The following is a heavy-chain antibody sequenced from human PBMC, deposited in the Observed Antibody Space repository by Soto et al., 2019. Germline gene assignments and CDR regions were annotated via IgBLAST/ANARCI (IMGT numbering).Heavy chain of an antibody. D-gene: IGHD3-3*01. CDR3: ARVGYYDFWSGSRSPFYYGMDV. J-gene: IGHJ6*02. CDR1: GGSISSYY. Sequence: KPSETLSLTCTVSGGSISSYYWSWIRQPPGKGLECIGYIYYSGSTNYNPSLKSRVTISVDTSKNQFSLKLSSVTAADTAVYYCARVGYYDFWSGSRSPFYYGMDVWGQGTTVTVYS. V-gene: IGHV4-59*01. CDR2: IYYSGST.